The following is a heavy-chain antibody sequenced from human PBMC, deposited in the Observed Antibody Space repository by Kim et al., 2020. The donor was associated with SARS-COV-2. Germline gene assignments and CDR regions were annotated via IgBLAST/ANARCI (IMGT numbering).Heavy chain of an antibody. V-gene: IGHV3-23*01. CDR1: GFTFSIYA. Sequence: GGSLRLSCAASGFTFSIYAMSWARQAPGKGLEWVSTIGGGETFYADSVKGRFTISRDDFKNTVYLQMNSLRDQDTAVYYCARDGINGNRNYDWFDPWGQGTLVTVSS. CDR3: ARDGINGNRNYDWFDP. CDR2: IGGGET. D-gene: IGHD4-4*01. J-gene: IGHJ5*02.